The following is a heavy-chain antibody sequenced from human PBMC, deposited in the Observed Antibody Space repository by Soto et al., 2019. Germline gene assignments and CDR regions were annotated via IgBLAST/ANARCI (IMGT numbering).Heavy chain of an antibody. Sequence: PSETLSLTCAVSGYSISSGYYWGWVRQPPGKGLEWIGSVYRGGSTSYNPSLKSRVTISVDTSKNQFSLSLTSVTAADTAVYYCARVPRTTGTISGWFDPWGQGXLVTVSS. CDR1: GYSISSGYY. CDR3: ARVPRTTGTISGWFDP. CDR2: VYRGGST. V-gene: IGHV4-38-2*01. J-gene: IGHJ5*02. D-gene: IGHD1-1*01.